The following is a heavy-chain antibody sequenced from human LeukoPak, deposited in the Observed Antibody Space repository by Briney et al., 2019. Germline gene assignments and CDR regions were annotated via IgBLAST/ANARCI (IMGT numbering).Heavy chain of an antibody. V-gene: IGHV1-46*01. Sequence: GASVKVSCKASGYXFTDSYIHWVRQAPGQGLEWMGVINPSGGSTTYAQKFQGRVTMTRDTSTSTVYMEVSSLRSEDTAVYYCARLRAVHGFDIWGQGIMVTVSS. J-gene: IGHJ3*02. D-gene: IGHD6-19*01. CDR1: GYXFTDSY. CDR3: ARLRAVHGFDI. CDR2: INPSGGST.